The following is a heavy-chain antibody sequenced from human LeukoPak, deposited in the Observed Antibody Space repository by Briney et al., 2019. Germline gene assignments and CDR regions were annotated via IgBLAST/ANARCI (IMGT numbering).Heavy chain of an antibody. V-gene: IGHV3-30*14. D-gene: IGHD4-23*01. CDR3: ARTAVGTETDYFDY. J-gene: IGHJ4*02. Sequence: GGSLRLSCAASGFTFSSYAMHWVRQAPGKRLEWVAVISYDGSNKYYADSVKGRFTISRDNSKNTLYLQINSLRAEDTALYYCARTAVGTETDYFDYWGQGTLVTVSS. CDR1: GFTFSSYA. CDR2: ISYDGSNK.